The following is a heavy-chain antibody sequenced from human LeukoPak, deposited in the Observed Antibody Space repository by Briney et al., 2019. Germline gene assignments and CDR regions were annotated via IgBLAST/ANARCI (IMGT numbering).Heavy chain of an antibody. CDR3: ARLRFLDRASWWYYYFGMDV. CDR2: IIPIFGTA. Sequence: SVKVSCKASGGTFSSYAISWVRQAPGQGLEWMGGIIPIFGTANYAQNFQGRVTITADEFTNTAYMELSSLRSEDTAVYYCARLRFLDRASWWYYYFGMDVWGQGTTVTVSS. V-gene: IGHV1-69*13. CDR1: GGTFSSYA. D-gene: IGHD3-3*01. J-gene: IGHJ6*02.